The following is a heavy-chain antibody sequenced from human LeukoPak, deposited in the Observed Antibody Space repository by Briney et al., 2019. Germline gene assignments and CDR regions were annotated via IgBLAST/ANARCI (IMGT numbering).Heavy chain of an antibody. D-gene: IGHD2-2*01. CDR3: ARRYCSSTSCPVAFDI. CDR1: GYSFTSYW. J-gene: IGHJ3*02. Sequence: GESLKISCKGSGYSFTSYWIGWVRQMPGKGLEWMGIIYPGDSDTRYSPSFQGQVTISADKSISTAYLQWSSLKASGTAMYYCARRYCSSTSCPVAFDIWGQGTMVTVSS. CDR2: IYPGDSDT. V-gene: IGHV5-51*01.